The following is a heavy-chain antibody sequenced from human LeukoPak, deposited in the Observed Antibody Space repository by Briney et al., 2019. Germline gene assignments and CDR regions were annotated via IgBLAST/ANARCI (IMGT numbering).Heavy chain of an antibody. V-gene: IGHV1-69*05. J-gene: IGHJ5*02. CDR2: IMPLFGTA. Sequence: SVKVSCKTSGGTFNNSAISWVQQAPGQGLEWLGGIMPLFGTAGYAQKFQGRVTITKDESTRTVYLELTSLTSDDTAVYYCARDVHGDYGSGWFDPWGQGTLVSVSS. CDR3: ARDVHGDYGSGWFDP. D-gene: IGHD4-17*01. CDR1: GGTFNNSA.